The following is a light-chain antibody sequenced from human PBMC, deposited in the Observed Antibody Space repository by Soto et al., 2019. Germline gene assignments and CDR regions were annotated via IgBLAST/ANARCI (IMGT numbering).Light chain of an antibody. J-gene: IGKJ3*01. CDR3: QQYDNLPPRVT. CDR1: QDISNY. CDR2: DAS. Sequence: DIQMTQSPSSLSASVGDRVTITCQASQDISNYLNRYQQKPGKAPKLLIYDASNLETGVPSRFSRRGSGTDFTFTISSLQPENIATYYCQQYDNLPPRVTFGPGTKVDIK. V-gene: IGKV1-33*01.